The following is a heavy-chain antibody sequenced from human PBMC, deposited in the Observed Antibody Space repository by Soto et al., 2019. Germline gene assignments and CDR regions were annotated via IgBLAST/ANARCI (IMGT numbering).Heavy chain of an antibody. J-gene: IGHJ6*02. CDR2: ISYDGSNK. CDR1: GFTFRIYA. CDR3: ARGDREDIAVVIGARPGEYGLDV. V-gene: IGHV3-30-3*01. Sequence: QVQLVESGGGVVQPGRSLRLSCPASGFTFRIYAMHWVRQAPGKGLECVAVISYDGSNKFYRDSVKGRFTISRNNSKNTLYLQINSLRYEDTAVYYCARGDREDIAVVIGARPGEYGLDVWGQGTTVTVSS. D-gene: IGHD2-15*01.